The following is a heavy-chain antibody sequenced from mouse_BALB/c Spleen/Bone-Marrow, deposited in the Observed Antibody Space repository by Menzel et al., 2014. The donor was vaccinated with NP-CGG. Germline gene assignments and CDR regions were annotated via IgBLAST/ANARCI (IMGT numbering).Heavy chain of an antibody. CDR2: IYPGSGSI. J-gene: IGHJ3*01. CDR1: GYTFTDYV. V-gene: IGHV1-81*01. Sequence: QVQLQQSGPELVKPGASVKMSCKASGYTFTDYVISWVKQRTGQGLEWIGEIYPGSGSIYYNEKFKGKATLTAGKSSDTAYMQLSSLTSEDSAVYFCAGELRFGYWGQGTLVTVSA. CDR3: AGELRFGY.